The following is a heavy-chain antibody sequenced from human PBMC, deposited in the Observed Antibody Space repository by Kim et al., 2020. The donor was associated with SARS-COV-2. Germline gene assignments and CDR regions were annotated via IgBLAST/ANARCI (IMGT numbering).Heavy chain of an antibody. CDR1: GYTFTSYA. Sequence: ASVKVSCKASGYTFTSYAMNWVRQAPGQGLEWMGWINTNTGNPTYAQGFTGRFVFSLDTSVSTAYLQISSLKAEDTAVYYCARGPALAPDYYYYGMDVWGQGTTVTVSS. J-gene: IGHJ6*02. CDR3: ARGPALAPDYYYYGMDV. V-gene: IGHV7-4-1*02. CDR2: INTNTGNP. D-gene: IGHD6-13*01.